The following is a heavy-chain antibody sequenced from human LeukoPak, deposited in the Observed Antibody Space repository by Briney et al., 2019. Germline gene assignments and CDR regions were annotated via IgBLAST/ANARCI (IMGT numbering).Heavy chain of an antibody. V-gene: IGHV4-59*12. D-gene: IGHD4-23*01. J-gene: IGHJ4*02. Sequence: PSETLSLTCTVSGGSISSYCWSWIRQPPGKGLEWIGYIYYSGSTNYNPSLKSRVTISVDTSKNQFSLKLSSVTAADTTVYYCARVVTSTGRMGFFDYWGQGALVTVSS. CDR2: IYYSGST. CDR3: ARVVTSTGRMGFFDY. CDR1: GGSISSYC.